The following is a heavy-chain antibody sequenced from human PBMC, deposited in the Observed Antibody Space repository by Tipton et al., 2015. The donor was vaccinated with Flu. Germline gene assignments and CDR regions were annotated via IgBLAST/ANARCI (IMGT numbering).Heavy chain of an antibody. J-gene: IGHJ4*02. D-gene: IGHD2-15*01. CDR1: SGSIRSTNYF. V-gene: IGHV4-39*07. Sequence: LRLSCTVSSGSIRSTNYFCAWIRQPPGKGLELIGNIYPSGTTYYNPSLKSRVTISLDTSKNQFSLKLSSVTAADTAMYYCARESCSRGSCSFDSWGQGTLVTVSA. CDR2: IYPSGTT. CDR3: ARESCSRGSCSFDS.